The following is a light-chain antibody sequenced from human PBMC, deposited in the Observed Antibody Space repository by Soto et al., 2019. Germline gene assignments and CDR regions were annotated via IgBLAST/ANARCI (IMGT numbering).Light chain of an antibody. CDR3: QQSYSTPEK. CDR2: AAS. Sequence: DIQMTQSPSSLSASVGDRVTITCRASQRISSFLNWYQQKPGKAPRLLIYAASSLQSGVPSRFSASGSRTDFTLTISSLQPEDFATYYCQQSYSTPEKFGRGTKVEI. V-gene: IGKV1-39*01. CDR1: QRISSF. J-gene: IGKJ1*01.